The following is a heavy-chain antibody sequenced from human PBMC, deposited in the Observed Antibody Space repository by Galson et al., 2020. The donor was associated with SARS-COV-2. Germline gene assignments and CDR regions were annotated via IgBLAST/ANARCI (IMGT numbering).Heavy chain of an antibody. CDR1: GFTFDDFA. V-gene: IGHV3-9*01. CDR3: AKLSGYDTGAVDY. CDR2: ISWNSGTI. Sequence: TGGSLRLSCAASGFTFDDFAMHWVRQAPGKGLEWVSGISWNSGTIGYADSVKGRFTLSRDNAMNSLYLQMNSLRTEDTALYYCAKLSGYDTGAVDYWGQGTLVTVSS. J-gene: IGHJ4*02. D-gene: IGHD5-12*01.